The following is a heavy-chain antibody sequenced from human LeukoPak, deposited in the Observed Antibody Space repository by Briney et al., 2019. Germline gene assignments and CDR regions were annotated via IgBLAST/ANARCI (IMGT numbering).Heavy chain of an antibody. CDR3: ARGSSWYVGYFDY. D-gene: IGHD6-13*01. Sequence: GGSLRLSCAASGFTFSSYGMHWVRQAPGKGLEWVAVIWYDGSNKYYADSVKGRFTISRDNSKNTLYLQMNSLRAEDTAVYYCARGSSWYVGYFDYWGQGTLVTVSS. V-gene: IGHV3-33*01. CDR1: GFTFSSYG. J-gene: IGHJ4*02. CDR2: IWYDGSNK.